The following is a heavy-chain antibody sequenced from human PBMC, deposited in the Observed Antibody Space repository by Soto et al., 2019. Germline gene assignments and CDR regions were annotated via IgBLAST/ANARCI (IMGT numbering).Heavy chain of an antibody. D-gene: IGHD3-3*01. CDR1: GYTFTSYS. V-gene: IGHV1-18*01. CDR3: ARDVDDFWSGYCTPTSLYNWFDP. J-gene: IGHJ5*02. Sequence: QVQLVQSGAEVKKPGASVKVSCKASGYTFTSYSISWVRQAPGQGLEWMGWISPYNGNTNYAQEFQGRVTMTTDTSTSTAYLDLRSLRSDDTAVYYCARDVDDFWSGYCTPTSLYNWFDPWGQGTLVTVSS. CDR2: ISPYNGNT.